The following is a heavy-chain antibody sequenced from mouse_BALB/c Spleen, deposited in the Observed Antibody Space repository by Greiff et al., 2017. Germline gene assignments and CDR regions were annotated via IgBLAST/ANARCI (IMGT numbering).Heavy chain of an antibody. CDR3: ARHEDYDIYAMDY. Sequence: VQGVESGPDLVAPSQSLSITCTVSGFSLTSYGVHWVRQPPGKGLEWLVVIWSDGSTTYNSALKSRLSISKDNSKSQVFLKMNSLQTDDTAMYYCARHEDYDIYAMDYWGQGTSVTVSS. CDR1: GFSLTSYG. D-gene: IGHD2-4*01. V-gene: IGHV2-6-2*01. CDR2: IWSDGST. J-gene: IGHJ4*01.